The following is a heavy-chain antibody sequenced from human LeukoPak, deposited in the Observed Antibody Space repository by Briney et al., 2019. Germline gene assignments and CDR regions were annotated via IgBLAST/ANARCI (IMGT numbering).Heavy chain of an antibody. CDR1: GFTFSNHG. Sequence: QPGGSLRLSCAASGFTFSNHGMHWVRQAPGKGLEWVANISYDGSSKYYADSVKGRLTLSRDNSKNTVSLQMNSLRAEDTAVYYCTRDSNYSFDYWGQGTLVTVSS. D-gene: IGHD4-11*01. CDR2: ISYDGSSK. J-gene: IGHJ4*02. CDR3: TRDSNYSFDY. V-gene: IGHV3-30*02.